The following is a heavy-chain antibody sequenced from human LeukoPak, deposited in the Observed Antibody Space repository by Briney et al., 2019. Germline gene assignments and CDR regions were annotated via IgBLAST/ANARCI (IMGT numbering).Heavy chain of an antibody. CDR3: ASTHLGYCSSSSCQNDY. CDR2: IYSGGST. J-gene: IGHJ4*02. V-gene: IGHV3-53*01. CDR1: GFTVSSNY. Sequence: GGSLRLSCAASGFTVSSNYMSWVRQAPGKGLEWVSVIYSGGSTYYADSVKGRFTISRDNSKNTLYLQMNSLRAEDTAVYYCASTHLGYCSSSSCQNDYWGQGTLVTVSS. D-gene: IGHD2-2*01.